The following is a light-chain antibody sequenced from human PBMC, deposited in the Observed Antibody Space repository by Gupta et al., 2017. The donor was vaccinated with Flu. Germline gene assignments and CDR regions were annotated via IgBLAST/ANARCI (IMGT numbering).Light chain of an antibody. J-gene: IGKJ4*01. V-gene: IGKV1-17*01. CDR2: SAS. CDR1: QGIRNE. CDR3: RQHNSYPLT. Sequence: DIQMTQPPSSLSASVGDRVTITCRASQGIRNELGWYQQKPGTAPKRLISSASSLQSGVPSRFSGRGSGTEFTLTISSLQPEDFATYYCRQHNSYPLTFGGGTKVEIK.